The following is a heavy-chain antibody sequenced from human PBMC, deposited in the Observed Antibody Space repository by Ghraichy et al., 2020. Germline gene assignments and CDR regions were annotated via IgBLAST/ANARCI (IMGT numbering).Heavy chain of an antibody. CDR1: GFTFDDYA. CDR2: ISWNSGSI. J-gene: IGHJ6*02. D-gene: IGHD2-2*01. CDR3: AKDWGYCSSTSCLNLYYYYGMDV. Sequence: GGSLRLSCAASGFTFDDYAMHWVRQAPGKGLEWVSGISWNSGSIGYADSVKGRFTISRDNAKNSLYLQMNSLRAEDTALYYCAKDWGYCSSTSCLNLYYYYGMDVWGQGTTVTVSS. V-gene: IGHV3-9*01.